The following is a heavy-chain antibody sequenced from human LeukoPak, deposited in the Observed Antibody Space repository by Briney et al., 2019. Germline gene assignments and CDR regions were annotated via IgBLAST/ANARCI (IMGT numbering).Heavy chain of an antibody. Sequence: SETLSLTCAVYGGSFSGYYRSWIRQPPGKGLEWIGEINHSGSTNYNPSLKSRVTISVDTSKNQFSLKLSSVTAADTAVYYCARIPLKYYFDYWGQGTLVTVSS. V-gene: IGHV4-34*01. CDR1: GGSFSGYY. CDR2: INHSGST. J-gene: IGHJ4*02. D-gene: IGHD2-21*01. CDR3: ARIPLKYYFDY.